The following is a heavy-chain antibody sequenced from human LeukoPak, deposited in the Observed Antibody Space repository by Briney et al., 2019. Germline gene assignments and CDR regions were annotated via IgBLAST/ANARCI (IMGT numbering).Heavy chain of an antibody. CDR3: VRSFSGSREY. CDR2: INEDGRRT. D-gene: IGHD5-24*01. Sequence: GGSLRLSCAASGFTLSSYWTHYVRHAPGKGLVWVSRINEDGRRTDYADSVKGRFTISRDNAKHTVSLQMNGWRAEDTAVYYCVRSFSGSREYWGQGVRVSVSS. V-gene: IGHV3-74*01. J-gene: IGHJ4*02. CDR1: GFTLSSYW.